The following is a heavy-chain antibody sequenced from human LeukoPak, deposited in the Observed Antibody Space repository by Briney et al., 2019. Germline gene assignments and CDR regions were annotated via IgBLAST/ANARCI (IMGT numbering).Heavy chain of an antibody. J-gene: IGHJ6*02. D-gene: IGHD1-1*01. V-gene: IGHV4-34*01. CDR2: INHSGST. Sequence: PSETLSLTCAVYGGSFSGYYWSWIRQPPGKGLEWIGEINHSGSTNYNPSRKSRVTISVDTSKNQFSLKLSSVTAADTAVYYCARGGNLPLRRNGMDVWGQRTTVTVSS. CDR3: ARGGNLPLRRNGMDV. CDR1: GGSFSGYY.